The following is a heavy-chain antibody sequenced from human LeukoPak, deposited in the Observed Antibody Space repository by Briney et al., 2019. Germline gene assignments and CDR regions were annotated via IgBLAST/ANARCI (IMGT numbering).Heavy chain of an antibody. J-gene: IGHJ4*02. V-gene: IGHV1-2*02. Sequence: ASVKVSCKASGYTFTGYYMHWVRQAPGQGLEWMGWINPNSGGTNYAQKFQGRVTMTRDTSISTAYMELSRLRADDTAVYYCARVLYGSGANDYWGQGTLVTVSS. D-gene: IGHD3-10*01. CDR1: GYTFTGYY. CDR3: ARVLYGSGANDY. CDR2: INPNSGGT.